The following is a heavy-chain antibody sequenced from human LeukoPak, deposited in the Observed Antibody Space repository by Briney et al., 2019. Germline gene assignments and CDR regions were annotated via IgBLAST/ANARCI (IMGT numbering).Heavy chain of an antibody. J-gene: IGHJ4*02. CDR3: ARDSPWYYESSGPRGYYFDY. CDR1: GPTFSSYR. CDR2: IIMRSRYT. Sequence: RGRCLRPSRAVAGPTFSSYRMSSVSQAGRNWLGWVSSIIMRSRYTNYADSVKGRFTISRENAKNSQYLQMNRLRAEDTAVYDCARDSPWYYESSGPRGYYFDYWGQGTLVTVS. V-gene: IGHV3-21*03. D-gene: IGHD3-22*01.